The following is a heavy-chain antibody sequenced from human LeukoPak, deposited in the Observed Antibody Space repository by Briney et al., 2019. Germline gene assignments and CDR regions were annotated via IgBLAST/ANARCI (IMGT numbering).Heavy chain of an antibody. Sequence: ASVKVSCKASGYTFTSYGISWVRQAPGQGLEWMGWMNPNSGNTGYAQKFQGRVTITRNTSISTAYMELSSLRSEDTAVYYCARRFSPTYYYGSGSCGRARFDIWGQGTMVTVSS. CDR3: ARRFSPTYYYGSGSCGRARFDI. D-gene: IGHD3-10*01. CDR2: MNPNSGNT. J-gene: IGHJ3*02. V-gene: IGHV1-8*03. CDR1: GYTFTSYG.